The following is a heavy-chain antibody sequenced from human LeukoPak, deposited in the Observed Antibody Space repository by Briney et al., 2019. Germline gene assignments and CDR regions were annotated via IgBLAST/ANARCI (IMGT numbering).Heavy chain of an antibody. D-gene: IGHD2-8*01. J-gene: IGHJ4*02. V-gene: IGHV3-30*04. CDR1: GFTFCTYA. CDR2: ISDDGRHN. CDR3: ARVYLERLTAGYFDH. Sequence: GGSLRLSCAASGFTFCTYAMNWVRQAPGKGLEWVAVISDDGRHNYYADSVKGRFTISRDNSKSTLYLQMNSLRDGDSAAYFCARVYLERLTAGYFDHWGQGTQVTVSP.